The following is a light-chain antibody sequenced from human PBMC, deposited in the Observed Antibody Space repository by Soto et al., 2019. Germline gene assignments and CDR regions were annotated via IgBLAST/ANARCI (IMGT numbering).Light chain of an antibody. J-gene: IGKJ1*01. CDR3: HHYSPYSLPT. CDR1: ESISRW. V-gene: IGKV1-5*03. Sequence: DIQMTQSPSTLSASVGDRVTITCRASESISRWLAWYQQNPGKAPNLLIYRASTLESGDPSRFSGSGSGTKFGLTISSLQSDDFASYYGHHYSPYSLPTFGQGPKVDIK. CDR2: RAS.